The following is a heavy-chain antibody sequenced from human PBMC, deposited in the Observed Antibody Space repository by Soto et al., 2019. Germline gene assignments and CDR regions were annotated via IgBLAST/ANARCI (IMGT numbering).Heavy chain of an antibody. CDR2: IIPIFGTA. V-gene: IGHV1-69*01. CDR1: GGTFSSYA. Sequence: QVQLVQSGAEVKKPGSSVKVSCKASGGTFSSYAISWVRQAPGQGLEWMGGIIPIFGTANYAQKFQGRVTITADESTSTAYMGLSSLISEDTAVYYCARSLGRFLAWFDPYYYYGMDVWGQGTTVTVSS. J-gene: IGHJ6*02. D-gene: IGHD3-3*01. CDR3: ARSLGRFLAWFDPYYYYGMDV.